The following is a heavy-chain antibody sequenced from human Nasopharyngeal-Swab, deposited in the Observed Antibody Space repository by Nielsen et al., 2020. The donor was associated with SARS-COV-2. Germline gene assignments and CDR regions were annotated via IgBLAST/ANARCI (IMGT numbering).Heavy chain of an antibody. Sequence: GESLKISCAASGSSFSVSSMNWVRQASGKGLEWVGRIRSRVNSYATEYGVSVKGRFTISRDDSKNTAYLQMNSLKTEDTALYYCARVNPVSGSYYDAIDIWGQGTMVTVSS. J-gene: IGHJ3*02. V-gene: IGHV3-73*01. D-gene: IGHD3-10*01. CDR1: GSSFSVSS. CDR2: IRSRVNSYAT. CDR3: ARVNPVSGSYYDAIDI.